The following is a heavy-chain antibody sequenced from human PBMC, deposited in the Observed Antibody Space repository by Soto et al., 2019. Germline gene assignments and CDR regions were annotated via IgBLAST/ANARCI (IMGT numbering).Heavy chain of an antibody. D-gene: IGHD3-3*02. CDR3: ARDDAFANENDFDL. CDR1: VFSFRTYC. Sequence: PVGSLRLSCSFCVFSFRTYCFHLFRQPPGNWLEWVAFISPKFHSDSVEGLFTVSRDNSKDTLYLQMNNLRAEDTAVYYCARDDAFANENDFDLWGEGKMVTVSS. J-gene: IGHJ3*01. CDR2: ISPK. V-gene: IGHV3-30*02.